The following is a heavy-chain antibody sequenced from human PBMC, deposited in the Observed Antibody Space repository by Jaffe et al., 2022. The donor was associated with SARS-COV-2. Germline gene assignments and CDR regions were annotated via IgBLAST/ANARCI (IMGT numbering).Heavy chain of an antibody. CDR1: GYTFTSYY. J-gene: IGHJ4*02. CDR2: INPSGGST. Sequence: QVQLVQSGAEVKKPGASVKVSCKASGYTFTSYYMHWVRQAPGQGLEWMGIINPSGGSTSYAQKFQGRVTMTRDTSTSTVYMELSSLRSEDTAVYYCARDLVGGVGGSGSHAPFDYWGQGTLVTVSS. CDR3: ARDLVGGVGGSGSHAPFDY. D-gene: IGHD3-3*01. V-gene: IGHV1-46*01.